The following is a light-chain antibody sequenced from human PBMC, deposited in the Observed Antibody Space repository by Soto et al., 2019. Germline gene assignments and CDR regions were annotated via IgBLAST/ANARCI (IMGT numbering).Light chain of an antibody. CDR1: QSVLYSSNNKNF. Sequence: DIVMAQSPDSLAVSLGERATINCKSSQSVLYSSNNKNFLAWYQRKPGQPPKLLIYWASTRESGVPDRFSGSGSGTDFTLTISNLEAEGVALYYCQQYYSSPYTFGQGTKLQIK. CDR2: WAS. J-gene: IGKJ2*01. V-gene: IGKV4-1*01. CDR3: QQYYSSPYT.